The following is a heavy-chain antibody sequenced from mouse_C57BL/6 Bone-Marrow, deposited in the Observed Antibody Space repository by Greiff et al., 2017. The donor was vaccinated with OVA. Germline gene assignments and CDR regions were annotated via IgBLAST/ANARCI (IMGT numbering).Heavy chain of an antibody. CDR1: GYTFTSYW. J-gene: IGHJ2*01. D-gene: IGHD1-1*01. CDR3: ARVAPTTVVATPFDY. V-gene: IGHV1-55*01. CDR2: IYPGSGST. Sequence: QVQLQQPGAELVKPGASVKMSCKASGYTFTSYWITWVKQRPGQGLEWIGDIYPGSGSTNYNEKFKSKATLTVDTSSSTAYMQLSSLTSEDSAVYYCARVAPTTVVATPFDYWGQGTTLTVSS.